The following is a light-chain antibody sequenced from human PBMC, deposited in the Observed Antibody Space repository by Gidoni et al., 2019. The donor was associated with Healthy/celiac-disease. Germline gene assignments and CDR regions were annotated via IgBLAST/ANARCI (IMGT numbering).Light chain of an antibody. CDR1: QSLSSY. J-gene: IGKJ2*01. Sequence: DIQMTQSPSSLSASVGDRVTITCRASQSLSSYLNWYQQNPGKAPKLLIYAASSLQGGVPSRFSGSGSGTDVTLTISSLQPEDFATYYCQQSYRSMYTFGQGTKLEIK. V-gene: IGKV1-39*01. CDR3: QQSYRSMYT. CDR2: AAS.